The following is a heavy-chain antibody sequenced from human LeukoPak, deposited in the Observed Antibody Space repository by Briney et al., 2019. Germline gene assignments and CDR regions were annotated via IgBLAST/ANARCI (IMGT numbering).Heavy chain of an antibody. D-gene: IGHD3-22*01. CDR2: ISGSGGST. CDR1: GFTFSSYA. Sequence: GGSLRLSCAASGFTFSSYAMSWVRQAPGKGLEWVSAISGSGGSTYYADSVKGRFTISRDNSKNTLYLQMNSLRAEDTAVSYCANHASGYYNNWFDPWGQGTLVTVSS. V-gene: IGHV3-23*01. CDR3: ANHASGYYNNWFDP. J-gene: IGHJ5*02.